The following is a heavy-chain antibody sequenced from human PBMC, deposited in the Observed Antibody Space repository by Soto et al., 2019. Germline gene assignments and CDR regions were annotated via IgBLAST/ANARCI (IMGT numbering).Heavy chain of an antibody. Sequence: PSQTLSLTCAISGDSVSSNSAARNLIRQSPSRGLEWLGRTYYRSKWYNDYAVSVKSRITINPDTSKNQFSLQLNSVTPEDTAVYYCARDFDRGSGWYGNYYYGMDVWGQGTTVTVSS. CDR1: GDSVSSNSAA. J-gene: IGHJ6*02. CDR3: ARDFDRGSGWYGNYYYGMDV. D-gene: IGHD6-19*01. CDR2: TYYRSKWYN. V-gene: IGHV6-1*01.